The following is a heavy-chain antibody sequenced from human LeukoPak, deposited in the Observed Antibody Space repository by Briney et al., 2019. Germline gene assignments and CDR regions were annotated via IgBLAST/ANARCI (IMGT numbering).Heavy chain of an antibody. Sequence: GGSLRLSCAASGFSFTSYAMSWVRQAQGKGLEWVSAVSRSGGATYYADSVKGRFTIFRDNAKNSLYLQMNNLRAEDTAVYYCARELSRTGAFDYWGQGTLVTVSS. D-gene: IGHD3-10*01. CDR2: VSRSGGAT. CDR3: ARELSRTGAFDY. CDR1: GFSFTSYA. J-gene: IGHJ4*02. V-gene: IGHV3-23*01.